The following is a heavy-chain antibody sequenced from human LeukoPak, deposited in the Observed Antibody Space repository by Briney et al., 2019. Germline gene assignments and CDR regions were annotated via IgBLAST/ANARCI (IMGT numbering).Heavy chain of an antibody. J-gene: IGHJ6*03. V-gene: IGHV3-21*01. CDR2: ISSGTGYI. CDR3: ARGDPDTAMEHYCMDV. D-gene: IGHD5-18*01. CDR1: GFTFSSYS. Sequence: PGGSLRLSCAASGFTFSSYSMNWVRQAPGKGLEWVSSISSGTGYIYYADSVKGRFTISRDNAKNSLYLQMNSLRAEDTAVYYCARGDPDTAMEHYCMDVWGKGTTVTVSS.